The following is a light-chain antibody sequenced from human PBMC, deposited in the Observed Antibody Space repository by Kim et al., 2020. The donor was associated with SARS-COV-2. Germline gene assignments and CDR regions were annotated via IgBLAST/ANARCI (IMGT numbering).Light chain of an antibody. CDR3: HQYNNWPYT. CDR1: QSVSRD. CDR2: DAS. Sequence: VSPGETPPPSYLASQSVSRDLASYQTKFGQDPRLLIYDASTRAPGSPARFSGSGSGTEFTLTISSLQSEDFAVYYCHQYNNWPYTFGQGTNLEI. J-gene: IGKJ2*01. V-gene: IGKV3-15*01.